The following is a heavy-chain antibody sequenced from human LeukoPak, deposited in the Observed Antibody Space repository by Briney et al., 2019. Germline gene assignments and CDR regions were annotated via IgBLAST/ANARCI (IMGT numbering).Heavy chain of an antibody. CDR3: ARDVGQLVQWYYFDY. CDR1: GYTFTSYG. Sequence: GASVKVSCKASGYTFTSYGISWVRQAPGQGLEWMGWISAYNGNTNYAQKLQGRVTMTTDTSTSTAYMELRSLRSDDTAVYYCARDVGQLVQWYYFDYWGQGTLVTVSS. CDR2: ISAYNGNT. D-gene: IGHD6-6*01. V-gene: IGHV1-18*01. J-gene: IGHJ4*02.